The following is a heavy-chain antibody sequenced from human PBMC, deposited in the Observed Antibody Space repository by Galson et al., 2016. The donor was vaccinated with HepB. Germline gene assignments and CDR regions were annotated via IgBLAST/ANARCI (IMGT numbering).Heavy chain of an antibody. V-gene: IGHV3-9*01. J-gene: IGHJ4*02. CDR2: LTWNGGSI. Sequence: SLRLSCAASGFIFGDYAMSWVRQSPGKGLEWVSGLTWNGGSIGYADSVKGRFTISRDNSKNTVYFQLNSLRVEDTAVYYCARDSPLPAAFDHWGQGTLVTVTS. D-gene: IGHD2-2*01. CDR3: ARDSPLPAAFDH. CDR1: GFIFGDYA.